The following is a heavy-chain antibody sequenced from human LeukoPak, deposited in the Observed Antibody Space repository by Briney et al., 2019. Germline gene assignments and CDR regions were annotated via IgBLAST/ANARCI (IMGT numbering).Heavy chain of an antibody. D-gene: IGHD5-18*01. CDR3: VTGFTTMAVDYFDY. V-gene: IGHV1-24*01. CDR2: SDPEDGER. J-gene: IGHJ4*02. CDR1: GKTLSDLS. Sequence: GASVTVSFKVSGKTLSDLSIHWVRQPPGKGLGWLGGSDPEDGERIYAQMFQGRVTMTEHTSIDTAYMELSSLRSEDTAVYYCVTGFTTMAVDYFDYWGQGTLVTVSP.